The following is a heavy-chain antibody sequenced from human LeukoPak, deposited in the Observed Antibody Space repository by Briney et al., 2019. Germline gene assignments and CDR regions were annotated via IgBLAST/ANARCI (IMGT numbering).Heavy chain of an antibody. J-gene: IGHJ2*01. Sequence: GGSLRLSCAASGFTVSSNYMSWVRQAPGKGLEWVSVIYSGGSTYYADSVRGRFTISRDNSKNTLYLQMNSLRAEDTAVYYCARDSGYDASPTGYFDLWGRGTLVTVSS. CDR1: GFTVSSNY. CDR3: ARDSGYDASPTGYFDL. V-gene: IGHV3-53*01. D-gene: IGHD5-12*01. CDR2: IYSGGST.